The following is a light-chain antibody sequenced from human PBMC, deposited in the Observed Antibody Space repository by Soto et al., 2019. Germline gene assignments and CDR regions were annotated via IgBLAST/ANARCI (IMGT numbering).Light chain of an antibody. CDR1: QSISSY. V-gene: IGKV1-39*01. J-gene: IGKJ1*01. CDR2: AAS. CDR3: QQSYSTPPS. Sequence: DIQMTQSPSSLSASAGDRVTINCRASQSISSYLNWYQQKPGKAPKLLIYAASSLQSGVPSRFSGSGSGTDFTLTISSLQPEDFATYYCQQSYSTPPSFGQGTKVDIK.